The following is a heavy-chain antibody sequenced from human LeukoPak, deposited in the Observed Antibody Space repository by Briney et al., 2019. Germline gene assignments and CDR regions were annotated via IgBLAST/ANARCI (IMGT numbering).Heavy chain of an antibody. Sequence: GGSLRLSCVPSGITFSNSALSWVRQAPGKGLEWVGRIKSKTDGGTTDYAAPVKGRFTISRDDSKTTLYLQMNSLTTEDTAVYFCAHRDTTMVRVDYWGQGTLVTVSS. V-gene: IGHV3-15*01. CDR2: IKSKTDGGTT. CDR1: GITFSNSA. D-gene: IGHD5-18*01. CDR3: AHRDTTMVRVDY. J-gene: IGHJ4*02.